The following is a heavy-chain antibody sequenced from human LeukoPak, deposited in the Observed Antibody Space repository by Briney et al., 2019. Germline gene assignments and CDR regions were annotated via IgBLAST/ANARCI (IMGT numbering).Heavy chain of an antibody. CDR1: GFTFSSYA. Sequence: GGSLRLSCAASGFTFSSYAMSWVRQAPGKGLEWVSAISGSGGSTYYADSVKGRSTISRDNSKNTLYLQMNSLRAEDTAVYYCAKGCMLYHYFDYWGQGTLVTVSS. CDR2: ISGSGGST. J-gene: IGHJ4*02. V-gene: IGHV3-23*01. CDR3: AKGCMLYHYFDY. D-gene: IGHD2-8*01.